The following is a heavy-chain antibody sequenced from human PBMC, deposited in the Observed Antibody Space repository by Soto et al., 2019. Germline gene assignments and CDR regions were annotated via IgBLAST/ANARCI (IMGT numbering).Heavy chain of an antibody. CDR1: GFTFSSYA. D-gene: IGHD3-10*01. CDR3: ASTISMVRGHGMDV. Sequence: PGGSLRLSCAASGFTFSSYAMSWVRQAPGKGLVWVSRINSDESNRKYADSVEGRFTISRDNAKNTVYLEMNSLRTEDTAVYYCASTISMVRGHGMDVWGQGTTVTVSS. V-gene: IGHV3-74*01. J-gene: IGHJ6*02. CDR2: INSDESNR.